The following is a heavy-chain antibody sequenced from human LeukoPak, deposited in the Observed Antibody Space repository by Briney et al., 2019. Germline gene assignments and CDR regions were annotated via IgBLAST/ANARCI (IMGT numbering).Heavy chain of an antibody. V-gene: IGHV3-9*01. D-gene: IGHD4-23*01. CDR2: ISWNSGSV. J-gene: IGHJ4*02. CDR3: AKDLQYGGKSGGFDY. CDR1: GFTFDDYA. Sequence: PGRSLRLSCAASGFTFDDYARHWVRQAPGKGLEWVSGISWNSGSVGYADSVKGRFTIFRDNAKNSLYLQMNSLRAEDTALYYCAKDLQYGGKSGGFDYWGQGTLVTVSS.